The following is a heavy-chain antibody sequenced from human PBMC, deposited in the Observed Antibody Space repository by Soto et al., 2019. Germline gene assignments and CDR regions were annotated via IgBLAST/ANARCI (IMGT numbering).Heavy chain of an antibody. V-gene: IGHV4-34*02. D-gene: IGHD1-26*01. Sequence: QVQLQQWGAGLLKPSETLSLTCAVYGGSLSGDYWSWIRQPPGKGLEWTGEINHSGSRNYNPSLKSRVTMSVDTSKTQFSLKLSSVTAADTAVYYCARRGSGNYAYWGQGTLVTVSS. J-gene: IGHJ4*02. CDR2: INHSGSR. CDR3: ARRGSGNYAY. CDR1: GGSLSGDY.